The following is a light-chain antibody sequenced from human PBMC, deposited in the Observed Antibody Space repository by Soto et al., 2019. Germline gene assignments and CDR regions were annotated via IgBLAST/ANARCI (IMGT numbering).Light chain of an antibody. CDR1: SSDVGSYNL. J-gene: IGLJ2*01. CDR3: CSYAGSSTLV. CDR2: EVS. V-gene: IGLV2-23*02. Sequence: QSALTQPASVSGSPGQSITISCTGTSSDVGSYNLVSWYQQHPGKAPKLMIYEVSKRPAGVSNRFSGSKSGNTASLTISGLPAEDEADYCCCSYAGSSTLVFGGGTKVTVL.